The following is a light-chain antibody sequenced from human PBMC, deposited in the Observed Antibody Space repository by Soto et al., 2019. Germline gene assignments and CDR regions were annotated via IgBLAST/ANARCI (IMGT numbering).Light chain of an antibody. J-gene: IGKJ2*01. CDR3: QQCESTPPS. CDR1: QSVLYSSNNKNC. CDR2: WAS. V-gene: IGKV4-1*01. Sequence: DIVMTQSPDSLAVSLGERATINCKSSQSVLYSSNNKNCLAWYQQRPGQPPKLLIYWASTRESGVPDRFSASGSGTDFTLTITSLQAEDVAVYYCQQCESTPPSFGQGTKLEIK.